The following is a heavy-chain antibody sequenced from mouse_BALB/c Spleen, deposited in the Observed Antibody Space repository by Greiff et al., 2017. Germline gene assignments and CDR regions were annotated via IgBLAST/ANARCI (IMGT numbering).Heavy chain of an antibody. CDR3: AEGDYAQAWFAY. CDR2: ISYDGSN. Sequence: EVQLVESGPGLVKPSQSLSLTCSVTGYSITSGYYWNWIRQFPGNKLEWMGYISYDGSNNYNPSLKNRISITRDTSKNQFFLKLNSVTTEDTATYYCAEGDYAQAWFAYWGQGTLVTVSA. V-gene: IGHV3-6*02. D-gene: IGHD3-2*02. CDR1: GYSITSGYY. J-gene: IGHJ3*01.